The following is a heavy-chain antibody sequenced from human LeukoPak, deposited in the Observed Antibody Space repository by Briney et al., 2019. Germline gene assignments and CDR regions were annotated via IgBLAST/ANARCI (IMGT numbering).Heavy chain of an antibody. J-gene: IGHJ5*02. CDR3: ARGKFRRNWFDP. V-gene: IGHV4-34*01. CDR2: INHSGST. Sequence: KSSETLSLTCAVYGGSFSGRYWSWIRQPPGKGLEWIGEINHSGSTKYNPSLKSRVTISVDTSKNQYCLKLSSVTAAGTAVYYCARGKFRRNWFDPWGQGTLVTVSS. CDR1: GGSFSGRY.